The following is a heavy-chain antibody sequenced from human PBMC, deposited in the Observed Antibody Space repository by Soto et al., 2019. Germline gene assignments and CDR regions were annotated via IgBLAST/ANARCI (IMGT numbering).Heavy chain of an antibody. CDR3: AKGGIFDTSGYYYFDY. D-gene: IGHD3-22*01. V-gene: IGHV3-30*18. Sequence: QVQVVESGGGVVQPGRSLRLSCAAPGFTFSNYGMHWVRQAPGKGLEWVALISYDGRNDYFADSVKGRFTISRDNSKNTVHLQMNSLRAEDTAVYYCAKGGIFDTSGYYYFDYWGQGTLVTVSS. CDR2: ISYDGRND. J-gene: IGHJ4*02. CDR1: GFTFSNYG.